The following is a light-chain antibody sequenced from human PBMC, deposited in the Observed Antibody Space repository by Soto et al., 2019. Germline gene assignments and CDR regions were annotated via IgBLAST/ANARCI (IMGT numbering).Light chain of an antibody. V-gene: IGKV3-15*01. CDR2: RAS. Sequence: KHSVGAVSVSTGERAALSCRASQSVTSNVAWYQQKPGQAPRLLIYRASARATGVPARFSGSGSGTEFTLTISSLQSEDFGIYYCLQYDYWRTFGDGTKVDIK. J-gene: IGKJ1*01. CDR1: QSVTSN. CDR3: LQYDYWRT.